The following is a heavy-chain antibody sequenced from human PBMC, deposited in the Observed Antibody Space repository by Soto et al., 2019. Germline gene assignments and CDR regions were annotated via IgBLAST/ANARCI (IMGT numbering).Heavy chain of an antibody. V-gene: IGHV3-23*01. Sequence: PGGSLRLSCAGSGFSFSNHVMHWVRQAPGKGLEWVSAISGSGGSTYYADSVKGRFTISRDNSKNTLYLQMNSLRAEDTAVYYCAKLGILAFDIWGQGTMVTVSS. CDR3: AKLGILAFDI. CDR2: ISGSGGST. CDR1: GFSFSNHV. D-gene: IGHD1-20*01. J-gene: IGHJ3*02.